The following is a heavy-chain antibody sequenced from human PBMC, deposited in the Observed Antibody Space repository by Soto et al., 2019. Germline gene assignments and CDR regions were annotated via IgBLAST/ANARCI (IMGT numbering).Heavy chain of an antibody. J-gene: IGHJ6*02. D-gene: IGHD5-12*01. CDR2: IYYSGST. CDR1: GGSISSYY. CDR3: AREGSRDGYNFSGPYYYYGMDV. V-gene: IGHV4-59*01. Sequence: XETLSLTCTVSGGSISSYYWSWIRQPPGKGLEWIGYIYYSGSTNYNPSLKSRVTISVDTSKNQFSLKLSSVTAADTAVYYCAREGSRDGYNFSGPYYYYGMDVWGQGTTVTVSS.